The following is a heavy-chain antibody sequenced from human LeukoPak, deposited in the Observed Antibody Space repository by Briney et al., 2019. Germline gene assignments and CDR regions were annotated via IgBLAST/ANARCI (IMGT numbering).Heavy chain of an antibody. V-gene: IGHV4-39*07. CDR1: GGSININTYY. J-gene: IGHJ4*02. CDR2: IYYSGST. D-gene: IGHD5-24*01. Sequence: PSETLSLTCTVSGGSININTYYWGWIRQPPGKGLEWIGSIYYSGSTYYNPSLKSRVTISVDTPKNQFSLKLSSVTAADTAFYCARGRRDGYMLLWEDYWGQGTLVTVSS. CDR3: ARGRRDGYMLLWEDY.